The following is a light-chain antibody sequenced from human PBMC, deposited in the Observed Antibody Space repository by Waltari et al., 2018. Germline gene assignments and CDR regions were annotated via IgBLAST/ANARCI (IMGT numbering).Light chain of an antibody. V-gene: IGKV3-20*01. CDR3: QHNVRLPAT. CDR2: GAS. J-gene: IGKJ2*01. Sequence: EIVLTQSPGTLSLSPGERATLSCWASQSVSRALVWYQQKPGQAPRLLIYGASNRATGIPDRFSGGGSGTDFSLTISRLEPEDFAVCYCQHNVRLPATFGQGTKVEIK. CDR1: QSVSRA.